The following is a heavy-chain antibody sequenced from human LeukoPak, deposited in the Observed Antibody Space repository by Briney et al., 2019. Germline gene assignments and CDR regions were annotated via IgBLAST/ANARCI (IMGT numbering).Heavy chain of an antibody. CDR1: GDSISSYY. CDR2: IYYTGTT. J-gene: IGHJ4*02. V-gene: IGHV4-59*08. Sequence: PSETLSLTCTVSGDSISSYYWSWIRQPPGKGLEWIGYIYYTGTTNYNPSLESRLTISVDTSKSQFSLRLSSVTAADTAVYYCARRLTTGTNDYWGQGTLVTVSS. D-gene: IGHD1-7*01. CDR3: ARRLTTGTNDY.